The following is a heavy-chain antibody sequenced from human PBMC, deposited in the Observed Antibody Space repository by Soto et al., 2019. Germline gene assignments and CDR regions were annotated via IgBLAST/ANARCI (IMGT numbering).Heavy chain of an antibody. V-gene: IGHV3-23*01. CDR3: AKDEYSSSWPLPFDY. CDR1: GFTFSSYA. Sequence: GGSLRLSCAASGFTFSSYAMSWVRQAPGKGLEWVSAISGSGGSTYYADSVKGRFTISRDNSKNTLYLQMNSLRAEDTAVYYCAKDEYSSSWPLPFDYWGQGTLVTVSS. CDR2: ISGSGGST. J-gene: IGHJ4*02. D-gene: IGHD6-13*01.